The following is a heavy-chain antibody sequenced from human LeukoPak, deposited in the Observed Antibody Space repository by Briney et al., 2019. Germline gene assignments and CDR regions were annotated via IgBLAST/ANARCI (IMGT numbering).Heavy chain of an antibody. CDR1: EFTFDNYA. Sequence: GGSLRLSCAASEFTFDNYAMSWVRQAPGKGLEWVAVISYDGSNKYYADSVKGRFTISRDNSKNTLYLQMNSLRAGDTAVYYCAKSDAGATYPLFYYYYGMDVWGQGTTVTVSS. CDR2: ISYDGSNK. D-gene: IGHD1-26*01. CDR3: AKSDAGATYPLFYYYYGMDV. J-gene: IGHJ6*02. V-gene: IGHV3-30*18.